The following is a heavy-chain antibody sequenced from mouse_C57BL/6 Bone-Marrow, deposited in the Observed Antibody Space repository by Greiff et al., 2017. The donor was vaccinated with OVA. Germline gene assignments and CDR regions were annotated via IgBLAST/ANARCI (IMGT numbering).Heavy chain of an antibody. J-gene: IGHJ3*01. V-gene: IGHV1-82*01. CDR3: ARERYYGSSFVWD. Sequence: QVQLQQSGPELVKPGASVKISCKASGYAFSSSWMNWVKQRPGKGLEWIGRIYPGDGDTNYNGKFKGKATLTADKSSSTAYMQLSSLTSEDSAVYFCARERYYGSSFVWDWGQGTLVTVSA. CDR1: GYAFSSSW. D-gene: IGHD1-1*01. CDR2: IYPGDGDT.